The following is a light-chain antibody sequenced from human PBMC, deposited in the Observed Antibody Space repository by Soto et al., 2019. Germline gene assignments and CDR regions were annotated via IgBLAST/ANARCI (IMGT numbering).Light chain of an antibody. CDR1: SSDVGGYNY. J-gene: IGLJ3*02. CDR3: QSYGV. Sequence: QSALTQPPSASGSPGQSVTISCTGTSSDVGGYNYVSWYQQHPGKAPKLMIYEVSKRPSGVPDRFSGSIDISPNSASLTISGLKTEDEADYYCQSYGVFGGRTKLTVL. CDR2: EVS. V-gene: IGLV2-8*01.